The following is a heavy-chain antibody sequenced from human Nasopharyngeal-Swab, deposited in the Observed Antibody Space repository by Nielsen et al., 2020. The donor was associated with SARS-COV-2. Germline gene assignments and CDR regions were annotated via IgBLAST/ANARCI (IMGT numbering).Heavy chain of an antibody. V-gene: IGHV4-34*01. D-gene: IGHD6-13*01. Sequence: SETLSLTCAVYGGSFSGYYWSWIRQPPGKGLEWIGEINHSGSTNYNPSLKSRVTISVDTSKNQFSLKLSSVTAADTAVYYSARGGSSSWYYYYYGMDVWGRGTTVTVSS. J-gene: IGHJ6*02. CDR1: GGSFSGYY. CDR3: ARGGSSSWYYYYYGMDV. CDR2: INHSGST.